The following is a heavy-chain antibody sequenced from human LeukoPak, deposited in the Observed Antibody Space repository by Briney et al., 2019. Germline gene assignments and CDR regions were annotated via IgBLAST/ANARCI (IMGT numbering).Heavy chain of an antibody. Sequence: SETLSLTCAVSGGSISSGGYSWSWIRQPPGKGLEWIGYIYHSGSTYYNPPLKSRVTISVDRSKNQFSLKLSSVTAADTAVYYCARDSGWYKFVFDYWGQGTLVTVSS. CDR2: IYHSGST. CDR1: GGSISSGGYS. D-gene: IGHD6-19*01. V-gene: IGHV4-30-2*01. CDR3: ARDSGWYKFVFDY. J-gene: IGHJ4*02.